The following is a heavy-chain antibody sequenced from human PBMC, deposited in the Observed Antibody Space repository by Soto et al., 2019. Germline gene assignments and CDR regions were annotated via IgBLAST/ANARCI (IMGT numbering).Heavy chain of an antibody. V-gene: IGHV4-59*01. J-gene: IGHJ3*02. CDR3: ARARPPGPYDAFDI. Sequence: SETLSLTCTVSGGSISSYYWSWIRQPPGKGLEWIGYIYYSGSTNYNPSLKSRVTISVDTSQNQFSLKLSSVTAADTAVYYCARARPPGPYDAFDIWGQGTMVTVSS. CDR1: GGSISSYY. CDR2: IYYSGST.